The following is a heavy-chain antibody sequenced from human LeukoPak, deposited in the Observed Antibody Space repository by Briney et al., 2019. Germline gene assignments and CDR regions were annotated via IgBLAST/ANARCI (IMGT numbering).Heavy chain of an antibody. V-gene: IGHV4-34*01. Sequence: SETLSLTCAVYGGSFSGYYWSWIRQPPGKGLEWIGEINHSGSTNYNPSLKSRVTISVDTSKNQFSLKLSSVTAADTAVYYCARGRGYSYGYPRSQFFDYWGQGTLVTVTS. CDR2: INHSGST. D-gene: IGHD5-18*01. CDR3: ARGRGYSYGYPRSQFFDY. J-gene: IGHJ4*02. CDR1: GGSFSGYY.